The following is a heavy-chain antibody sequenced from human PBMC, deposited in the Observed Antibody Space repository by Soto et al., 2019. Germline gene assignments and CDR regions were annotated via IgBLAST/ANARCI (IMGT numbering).Heavy chain of an antibody. D-gene: IGHD2-15*01. J-gene: IGHJ5*02. CDR2: INHSGST. CDR3: ARTPIVVVVAATWWFDP. CDR1: GGSFSGYY. Sequence: SETLSLTCAVYGGSFSGYYWSWIRQPPGKGLEWIGEINHSGSTNYDPSLKSRVTISVDTSKNQFSLKLSSVTAADTAVYYCARTPIVVVVAATWWFDPWGQGTLVTVSS. V-gene: IGHV4-34*01.